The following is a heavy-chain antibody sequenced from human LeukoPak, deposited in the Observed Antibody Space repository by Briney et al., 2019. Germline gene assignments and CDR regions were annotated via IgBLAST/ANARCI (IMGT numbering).Heavy chain of an antibody. Sequence: GGSLRLSCAASGFTFSSYAMSWVRQAPGKGLEWVSAISGSGGSTYYADSVKGRFTISRDNSKNTLYLQMNSLRAEDTAVYYCAKDMIRIAVAGTRGDYWGQGTLVTVSS. CDR1: GFTFSSYA. J-gene: IGHJ4*02. CDR3: AKDMIRIAVAGTRGDY. V-gene: IGHV3-23*01. CDR2: ISGSGGST. D-gene: IGHD6-19*01.